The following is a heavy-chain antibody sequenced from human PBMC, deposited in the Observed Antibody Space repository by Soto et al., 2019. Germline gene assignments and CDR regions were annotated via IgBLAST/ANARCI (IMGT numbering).Heavy chain of an antibody. J-gene: IGHJ4*02. CDR1: AASFSKYY. Sequence: SETLSITCTFSAASFSKYYWTWIRQPPGKGLEWIGYVYFNGNTNYNPSLKSRVSISIDTSKNQISLTLNSVTAADTAVYYCASVTFGGVVLAHWGQGTLVTVSS. V-gene: IGHV4-59*01. CDR3: ASVTFGGVVLAH. D-gene: IGHD3-16*01. CDR2: VYFNGNT.